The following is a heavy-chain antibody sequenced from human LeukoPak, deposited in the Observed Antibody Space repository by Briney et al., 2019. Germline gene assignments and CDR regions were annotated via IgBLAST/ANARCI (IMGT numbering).Heavy chain of an antibody. CDR2: ISSSSNYI. Sequence: GGSLRLSCAASGFTFSSYDMNWVRQAPGKGLEWVSSISSSSNYIHYADSVKGRFTISRDNAKNSLYLQINSLRAEDTAVCFCARGTLGAWGWWGQGTLVTVSS. D-gene: IGHD6-19*01. CDR1: GFTFSSYD. V-gene: IGHV3-21*01. CDR3: ARGTLGAWGW. J-gene: IGHJ4*02.